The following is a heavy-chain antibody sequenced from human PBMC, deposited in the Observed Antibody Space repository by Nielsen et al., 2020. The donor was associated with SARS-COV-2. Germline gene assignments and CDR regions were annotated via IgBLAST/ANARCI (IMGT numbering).Heavy chain of an antibody. CDR3: ARHPSGPDYFDY. V-gene: IGHV4-39*01. Sequence: SETLSLTCTVSGGSISSGGYYWGWIRQPPGKGLEWIGSIYYSGSTYYNPSLKSRVTISVDTSKNQFSLKLSSVTAADTAVYYCARHPSGPDYFDYWGQGTLVTVSS. J-gene: IGHJ4*02. CDR2: IYYSGST. CDR1: GGSISSGGYY.